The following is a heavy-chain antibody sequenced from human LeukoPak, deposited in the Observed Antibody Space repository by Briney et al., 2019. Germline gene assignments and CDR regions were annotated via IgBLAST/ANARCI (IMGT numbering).Heavy chain of an antibody. CDR3: ARDTRPVDSSNVSHNWFDP. CDR1: GYTFTSYD. CDR2: MNPNSGNT. Sequence: ASVKVSCKASGYTFTSYDINWVRQATGQGLEWMGQMNPNSGNTGYAQKFQGRVTITRNTSISRAYLELSSLRSEDTAVYYCARDTRPVDSSNVSHNWFDPWGQGTLVTVSS. J-gene: IGHJ5*02. V-gene: IGHV1-8*03. D-gene: IGHD6-13*01.